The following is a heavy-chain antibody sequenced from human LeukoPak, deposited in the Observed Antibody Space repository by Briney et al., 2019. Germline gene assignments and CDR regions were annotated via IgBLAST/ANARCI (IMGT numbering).Heavy chain of an antibody. V-gene: IGHV4-34*01. Sequence: PSETLSLTCAVYGGSFSSYYWSWIRQPPGKGLEWIGEINHSEGTNYNPSLKSRVTMSLDTSKNQFSLKLSSVTAADTAVYYCAREPPYYDFWGGSFDYWGQGTLVTVSS. CDR1: GGSFSSYY. J-gene: IGHJ4*02. D-gene: IGHD3-3*01. CDR2: INHSEGT. CDR3: AREPPYYDFWGGSFDY.